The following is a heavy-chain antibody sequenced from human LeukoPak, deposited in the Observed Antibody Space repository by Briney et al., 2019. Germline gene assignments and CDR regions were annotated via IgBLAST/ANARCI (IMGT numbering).Heavy chain of an antibody. Sequence: GGTLRLSCAASGFTFSSYGMNWVRQAPGQGLEWVASIKYDASEKHYVDSVKGRFTISRDNSKNSLYLQMNSLRAEDTAVYYCARDRAYYDTLTGNRFDYWGQGTLVTVSS. CDR3: ARDRAYYDTLTGNRFDY. J-gene: IGHJ4*02. D-gene: IGHD3-9*01. V-gene: IGHV3-7*01. CDR2: IKYDASEK. CDR1: GFTFSSYG.